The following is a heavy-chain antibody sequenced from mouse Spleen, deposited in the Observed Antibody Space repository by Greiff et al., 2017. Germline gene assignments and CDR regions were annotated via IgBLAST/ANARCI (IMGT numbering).Heavy chain of an antibody. J-gene: IGHJ2*01. V-gene: IGHV5-9*03. CDR2: ISSGGGNT. CDR1: GFTFSSYA. CDR3: ARFTTALDY. Sequence: EVMLVESGGGLVKLGGSLKLSCAASGFTFSSYAMSWVRQTPEKRLEWVATISSGGGNTYYPDSVKGRFTISRDNAKNTLYLQMSSLKSEDTAMYYCARFTTALDYWGQGTTLTVSS. D-gene: IGHD1-2*01.